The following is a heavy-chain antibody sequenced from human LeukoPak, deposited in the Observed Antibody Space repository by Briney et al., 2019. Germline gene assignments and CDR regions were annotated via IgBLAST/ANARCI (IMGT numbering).Heavy chain of an antibody. D-gene: IGHD3-22*01. CDR2: ISGSGGST. J-gene: IGHJ6*02. CDR3: ARGDYYDSSGYQYYYYGMDV. CDR1: GFTFSSYW. Sequence: GGSLRLSCAASGFTFSSYWMHWVRQAPGKGLEWVSAISGSGGSTYYADSVKGRFTISRDNSKNTLYLQMNSLRAEDTAVYYCARGDYYDSSGYQYYYYGMDVWGQGTTVTVSS. V-gene: IGHV3-23*01.